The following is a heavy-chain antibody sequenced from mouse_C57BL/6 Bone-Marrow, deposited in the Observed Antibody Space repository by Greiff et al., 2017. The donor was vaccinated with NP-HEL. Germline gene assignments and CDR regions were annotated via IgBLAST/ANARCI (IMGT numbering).Heavy chain of an antibody. D-gene: IGHD1-1*01. J-gene: IGHJ3*01. CDR1: GYTFTSYW. CDR2: IHPSDSDT. CDR3: ALSNSYYGSSYPFAY. Sequence: QVQLQQPGAELVKPGASVKVSCKASGYTFTSYWMHWVKQRPGQGLEWIGRIHPSDSDTNYNQKFKGKATLTVDQSSSTAYMQLSSLTSEDSAVYYCALSNSYYGSSYPFAYWGQGTLVTVSA. V-gene: IGHV1-74*01.